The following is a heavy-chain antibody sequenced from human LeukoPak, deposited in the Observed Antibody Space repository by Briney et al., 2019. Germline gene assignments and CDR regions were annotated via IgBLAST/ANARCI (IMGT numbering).Heavy chain of an antibody. Sequence: SETLSLTCAVYGGSFSGYYWSWIRQPPGKGLEWIGEINHSGSTNYNPSLKSRVTISVDTSKNQFSVKLSSVTAADTAVYYCARGGWFGATYGMDVWGQGTTVTVSS. CDR3: ARGGWFGATYGMDV. V-gene: IGHV4-34*01. CDR2: INHSGST. CDR1: GGSFSGYY. J-gene: IGHJ6*02. D-gene: IGHD3-10*01.